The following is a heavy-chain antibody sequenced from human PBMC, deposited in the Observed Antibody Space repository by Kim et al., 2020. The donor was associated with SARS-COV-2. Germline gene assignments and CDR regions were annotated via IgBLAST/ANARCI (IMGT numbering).Heavy chain of an antibody. Sequence: SVKGRFTISRDNAKNTLYLPMDSLRPEDTAFYYCARAGYYEISSYYGFFPRWGQGALVAVSS. J-gene: IGHJ1*01. D-gene: IGHD3-22*01. V-gene: IGHV3-74*01. CDR3: ARAGYYEISSYYGFFPR.